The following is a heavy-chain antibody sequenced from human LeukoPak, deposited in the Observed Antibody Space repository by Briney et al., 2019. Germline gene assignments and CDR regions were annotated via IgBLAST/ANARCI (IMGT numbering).Heavy chain of an antibody. CDR3: ARSYYYDSSFDY. J-gene: IGHJ4*02. D-gene: IGHD3-22*01. CDR1: GFTVSSSY. Sequence: PGGSLRLSCAASGFTVSSSYMSWVRQAPGKGLEWVSVIYSGGSTYYADSVKGRFTISRDNSKNTLYLQMNSLRAEDTAVYYCARSYYYDSSFDYWGQGTLVTVSS. CDR2: IYSGGST. V-gene: IGHV3-66*01.